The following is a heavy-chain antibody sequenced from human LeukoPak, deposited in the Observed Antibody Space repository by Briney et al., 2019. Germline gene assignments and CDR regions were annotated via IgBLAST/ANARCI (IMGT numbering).Heavy chain of an antibody. CDR3: ASSVRSDAFDI. CDR2: IYHSGST. V-gene: IGHV4-38-2*02. D-gene: IGHD4-17*01. J-gene: IGHJ3*02. CDR1: GYSISSGYY. Sequence: SETLSLTCTVSGYSISSGYYWGWIRQPPGKGLEWIGSIYHSGSTYYNPSLKSRVTISVDTSKNQFSLKLSSVTAADTAVYYCASSVRSDAFDIWGQGTMVTVSS.